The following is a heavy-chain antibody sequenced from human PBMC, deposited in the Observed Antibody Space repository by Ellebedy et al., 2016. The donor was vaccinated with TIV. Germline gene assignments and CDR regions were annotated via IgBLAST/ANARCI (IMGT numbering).Heavy chain of an antibody. D-gene: IGHD3-10*01. Sequence: ASVKVSXXASGYTFTDYYMHWVRQAPGQGLEWMGWVNLNSGNTNYAQKLQGRVTMTTDTSTSTAYMELRSLRSDDTAMYYCARDRGELDFDYWGQGTLVTVSS. CDR1: GYTFTDYY. CDR3: ARDRGELDFDY. J-gene: IGHJ4*02. CDR2: VNLNSGNT. V-gene: IGHV1-18*04.